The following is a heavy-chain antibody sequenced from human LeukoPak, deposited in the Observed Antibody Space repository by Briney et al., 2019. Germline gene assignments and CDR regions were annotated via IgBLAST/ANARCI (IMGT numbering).Heavy chain of an antibody. V-gene: IGHV1-2*02. CDR1: GYTFTGYY. J-gene: IGHJ4*02. CDR2: INPNRGGT. D-gene: IGHD5-12*01. CDR3: ARGFDSGYDLFDY. Sequence: ASVKVSCKASGYTFTGYYMHWVRQAPGQGLEWMGWINPNRGGTNYAQKFQGRVTMTRDTSISTAYMELSRLRSDDTAVYYCARGFDSGYDLFDYWGQGTLVTVSS.